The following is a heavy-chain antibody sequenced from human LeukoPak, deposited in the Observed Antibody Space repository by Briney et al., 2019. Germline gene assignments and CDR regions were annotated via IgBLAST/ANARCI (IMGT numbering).Heavy chain of an antibody. Sequence: SETLSLTCTVSGGSISSSRYSWGWIRQPPGKGLEWIGTISYSGSTYYNPSLKSRFTISVDTSKNQFSLRLTSVTATETAVYYCARVAFGGYSYGYVDFWGQGTLVTVSS. J-gene: IGHJ4*02. CDR2: ISYSGST. CDR3: ARVAFGGYSYGYVDF. D-gene: IGHD5-18*01. V-gene: IGHV4-39*01. CDR1: GGSISSSRYS.